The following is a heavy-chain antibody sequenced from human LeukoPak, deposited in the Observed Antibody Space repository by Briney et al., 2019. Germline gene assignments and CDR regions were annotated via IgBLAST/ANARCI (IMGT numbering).Heavy chain of an antibody. V-gene: IGHV3-9*01. CDR2: ISWNSGSI. CDR1: GFTFDDYA. CDR3: AKDKGSSGWPYYYYYGMDV. D-gene: IGHD6-19*01. J-gene: IGHJ6*02. Sequence: GGSLRLSCAASGFTFDDYAMHWVRQAPGKGLEWVSGISWNSGSIGYADSVKGRLTISRDNAKNSLYLQMNSLRAEDTALYYCAKDKGSSGWPYYYYYGMDVWGQGTTVTVSS.